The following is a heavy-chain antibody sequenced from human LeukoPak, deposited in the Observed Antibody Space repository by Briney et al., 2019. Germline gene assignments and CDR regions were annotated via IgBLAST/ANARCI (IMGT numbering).Heavy chain of an antibody. J-gene: IGHJ4*02. V-gene: IGHV3-72*01. Sequence: GGSLRLSCAASGFTFSDHYMDWVRQVPGKGLEWVGRSRNKARGYTTEYAASVKGRFTISRDDSKNSVFLQMNSLKNEDTAVYYCSRAWAAGKHYVGYWGQGTLVTVSS. CDR2: SRNKARGYTT. D-gene: IGHD2-15*01. CDR1: GFTFSDHY. CDR3: SRAWAAGKHYVGY.